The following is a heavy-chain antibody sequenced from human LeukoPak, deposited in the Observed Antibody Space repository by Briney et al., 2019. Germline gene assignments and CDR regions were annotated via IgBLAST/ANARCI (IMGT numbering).Heavy chain of an antibody. CDR3: ARVGCDYGFWYFDL. CDR1: GGSISSYY. V-gene: IGHV4-4*07. D-gene: IGHD4-17*01. CDR2: IYTSGST. J-gene: IGHJ2*01. Sequence: SSETLSLTCTVSGGSISSYYWSWVRQPAGKGLEWIGRIYTSGSTNYNPSLKSRVTMSVGTSKNQFSLKLSSVTAADTAVYYCARVGCDYGFWYFDLWGRGTLVTVSS.